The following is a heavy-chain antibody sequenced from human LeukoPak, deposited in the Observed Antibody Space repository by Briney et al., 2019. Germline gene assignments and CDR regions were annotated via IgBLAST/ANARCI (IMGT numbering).Heavy chain of an antibody. CDR3: AKVGRLLWFGELLY. V-gene: IGHV3-23*01. D-gene: IGHD3-10*01. J-gene: IGHJ4*02. CDR2: ISGSGGST. CDR1: GFTFSSYA. Sequence: EGSLRLSCAASGFTFSSYAMSWVRQAPGEGLEWVSAISGSGGSTYYADSVKGRFTISRDNSKNTLYLQMNSLRAEDTAVYYCAKVGRLLWFGELLYWGQGTLVTVSS.